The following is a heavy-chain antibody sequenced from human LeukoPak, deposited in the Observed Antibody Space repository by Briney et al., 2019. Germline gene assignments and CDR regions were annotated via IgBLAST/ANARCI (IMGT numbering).Heavy chain of an antibody. J-gene: IGHJ3*02. CDR2: INANSGGT. Sequence: GASVKVSCKASGHTFTAYYMQWVRQAPGQGLEWMGWINANSGGTNYAQKFQGRVTMTRDTSISTAYMELSRLRSDDTAVYYCARVLVVAATKTVINAFDIWGQGTMVTVSS. CDR1: GHTFTAYY. D-gene: IGHD2-15*01. CDR3: ARVLVVAATKTVINAFDI. V-gene: IGHV1-2*02.